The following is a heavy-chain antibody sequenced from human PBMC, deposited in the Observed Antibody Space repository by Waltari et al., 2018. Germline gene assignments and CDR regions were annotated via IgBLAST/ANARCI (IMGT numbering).Heavy chain of an antibody. V-gene: IGHV4-59*01. CDR2: ST. J-gene: IGHJ5*02. CDR3: ARVVPPGDFWSGYWGPRWFDP. D-gene: IGHD3-3*01. Sequence: STNYNPSLKSRVTISVDTSKNQFSLKLSSVTAADTAVYYCARVVPPGDFWSGYWGPRWFDPWGQGTLVTVSS.